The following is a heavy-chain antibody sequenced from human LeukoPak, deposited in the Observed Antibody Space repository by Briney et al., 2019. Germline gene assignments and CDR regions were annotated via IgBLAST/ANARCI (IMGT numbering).Heavy chain of an antibody. CDR2: MNPNSGNT. V-gene: IGHV1-8*01. Sequence: ASVKVSCKASGYTFTSYDINWVQQATGQGLEWMGWMNPNSGNTGYAQKFQGRVTMTRDTSTSTVYMELSSLRSEDTAVYYCARLTAMAALGYWGQGTLVTVSS. CDR3: ARLTAMAALGY. D-gene: IGHD5-18*01. CDR1: GYTFTSYD. J-gene: IGHJ4*02.